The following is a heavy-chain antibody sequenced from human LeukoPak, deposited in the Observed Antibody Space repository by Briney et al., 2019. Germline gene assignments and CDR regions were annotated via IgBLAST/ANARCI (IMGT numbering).Heavy chain of an antibody. V-gene: IGHV3-53*01. CDR2: IYSGGGT. D-gene: IGHD5-24*01. J-gene: IGHJ4*02. Sequence: GGSLRLSCAASGFTVSNIYMSWVRQAPGKGLEWVSVIYSGGGTFYSDSVKGRFIISRDSSKNTLYLQMNSLRADDTAVYYCARGLGDGYNPLDYWGQGTLVTVSS. CDR1: GFTVSNIY. CDR3: ARGLGDGYNPLDY.